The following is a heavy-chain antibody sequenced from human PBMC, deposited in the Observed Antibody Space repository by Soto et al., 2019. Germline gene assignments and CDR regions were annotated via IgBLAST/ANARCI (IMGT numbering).Heavy chain of an antibody. Sequence: QVQLVQSGAEVKKPGASVKVSCKASGYTFTSYYMHWVRQAPGQGLEWMGIINPSGGSTSYAQKFQGRATMTRDTSTSTVYMELSSLRSEDTAVYYCARGVRYFDWLGSYFDYWGQGTLVTVSS. D-gene: IGHD3-9*01. J-gene: IGHJ4*02. CDR2: INPSGGST. CDR1: GYTFTSYY. V-gene: IGHV1-46*03. CDR3: ARGVRYFDWLGSYFDY.